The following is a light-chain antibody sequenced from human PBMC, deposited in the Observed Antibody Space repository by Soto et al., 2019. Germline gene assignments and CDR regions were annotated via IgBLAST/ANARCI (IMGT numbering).Light chain of an antibody. V-gene: IGKV1-5*01. Sequence: DIHMTQSPSTLSASVGDRVTITCRASQSISSWLAWDQQKPGKAPKLLIYDASSLESGVPSRFSGSGSGTEYTLTISSLQPDDFATYYCQQYNSYWTFGQGTKVDI. J-gene: IGKJ1*01. CDR3: QQYNSYWT. CDR1: QSISSW. CDR2: DAS.